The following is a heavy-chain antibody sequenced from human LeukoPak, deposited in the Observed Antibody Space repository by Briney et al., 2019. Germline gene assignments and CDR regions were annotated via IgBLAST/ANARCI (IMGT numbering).Heavy chain of an antibody. Sequence: GGSLRLSCAASGFTFTTDPMHWVRQTPGKGLEWLGVLSYDGTDWYYADSVRGRFTISRDNSKKTLYLQMNSLTREDTAVYYCARGTPVVAGIDYWGLGTLVTVSS. CDR3: ARGTPVVAGIDY. CDR2: LSYDGTDW. V-gene: IGHV3-30*04. D-gene: IGHD6-19*01. J-gene: IGHJ4*02. CDR1: GFTFTTDP.